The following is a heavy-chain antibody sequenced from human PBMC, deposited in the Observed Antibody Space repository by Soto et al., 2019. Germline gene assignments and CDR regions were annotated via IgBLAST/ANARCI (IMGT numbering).Heavy chain of an antibody. J-gene: IGHJ6*03. Sequence: GGSLRLSCAASGFTFSTYSMNLVRQAPGKGLEWVSYISSGSSTMYYADSVKGRFTISRDNAKNSLYLQMNSLRAEDTAVYYCARWSRPYYMDVWGKGTTVTVSS. CDR2: ISSGSSTM. D-gene: IGHD3-3*01. CDR3: ARWSRPYYMDV. V-gene: IGHV3-48*01. CDR1: GFTFSTYS.